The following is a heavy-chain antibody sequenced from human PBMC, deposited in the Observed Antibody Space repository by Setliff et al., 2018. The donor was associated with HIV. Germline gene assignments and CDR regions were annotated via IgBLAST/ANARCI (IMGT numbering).Heavy chain of an antibody. V-gene: IGHV4-34*01. J-gene: IGHJ1*01. CDR1: GGSFNGYY. CDR3: ARARRAGSGPKYFQH. CDR2: INHSGST. D-gene: IGHD2-15*01. Sequence: SETLSLTCAVYGGSFNGYYWSWIRQPPGKGLEWIGEINHSGSTNYNPSLKSRVTMSVDKSKNQFSLRLSSVTAADSAVYYCARARRAGSGPKYFQHWGQGTLVTVSS.